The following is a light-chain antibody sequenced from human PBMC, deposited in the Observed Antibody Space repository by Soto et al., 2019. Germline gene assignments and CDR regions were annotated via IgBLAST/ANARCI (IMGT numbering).Light chain of an antibody. Sequence: DIQMTQSPSTLSASVGDRVAITCRASQNINTWLAWYQQKPGTAPKLLISKASSLGSGVQSRFSGNGSETEFTLTISSLQPDDFASYYCQHYKRYLYSFGQGTKLEIK. V-gene: IGKV1-5*03. CDR1: QNINTW. CDR3: QHYKRYLYS. CDR2: KAS. J-gene: IGKJ2*03.